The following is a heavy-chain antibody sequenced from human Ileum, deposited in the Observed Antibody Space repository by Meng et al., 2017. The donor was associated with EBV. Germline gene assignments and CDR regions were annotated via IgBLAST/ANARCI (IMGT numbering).Heavy chain of an antibody. D-gene: IGHD3-9*01. CDR3: AKVSLTGNFYDH. J-gene: IGHJ4*02. CDR1: GGSLISNNW. CDR2: NFHIGST. Sequence: VQLEEAGRRLVTPSGHLSLTCAVDGGSLISNNWWSWDRQTKGKGLGWIGDNFHIGSTNNSPSLKSSVTISVDNYKNQFSLSLTSVTAADTAIYYCAKVSLTGNFYDHWGQGILVTVSS. V-gene: IGHV4-4*02.